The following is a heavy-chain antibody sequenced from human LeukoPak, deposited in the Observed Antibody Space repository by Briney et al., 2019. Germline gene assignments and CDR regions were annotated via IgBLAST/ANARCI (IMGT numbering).Heavy chain of an antibody. D-gene: IGHD3-22*01. CDR1: GDSISSHY. CDR3: ARGHYYGSSGDY. V-gene: IGHV4-59*11. CDR2: IYNSGST. J-gene: IGHJ4*02. Sequence: SETLSLTCTVSGDSISSHYWSWIRQPPGKGLEWIGYIYNSGSTNYNPSLKSRVTISVDTSKNQFSLNLSSVTAADTAVYYCARGHYYGSSGDYWVQGTLVTVSS.